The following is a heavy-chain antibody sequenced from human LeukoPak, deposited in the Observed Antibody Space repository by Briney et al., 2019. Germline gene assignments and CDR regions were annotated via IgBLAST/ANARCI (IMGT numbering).Heavy chain of an antibody. D-gene: IGHD1-26*01. V-gene: IGHV3-7*01. J-gene: IGHJ4*02. CDR2: VVQDGSDK. CDR1: GFTFSSYW. CDR3: ARNNYYARDY. Sequence: PGGSLRLSCAASGFTFSSYWMSWVRQAPGKGLEWVANVVQDGSDKYYVDSVEGRFTISRDNAKNSLYLQMNSLRAEDTAVYYCARNNYYARDYWGQGTLVTVSS.